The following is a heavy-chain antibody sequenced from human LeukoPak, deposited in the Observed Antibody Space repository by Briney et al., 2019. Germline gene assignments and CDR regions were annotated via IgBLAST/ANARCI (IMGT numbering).Heavy chain of an antibody. CDR1: GFSFRGYT. D-gene: IGHD3-22*01. CDR2: ISWNGVTT. V-gene: IGHV3-43*01. CDR3: ARDDPLYDSSGYDY. Sequence: GGSLRLSCAASGFSFRGYTMHWVRQVPGKGLGWVSLISWNGVTTYYGDSVKGRFTISRDNAKNSLYLQMNSLRAEDTAVYPCARDDPLYDSSGYDYWGQGTLVTVSS. J-gene: IGHJ4*02.